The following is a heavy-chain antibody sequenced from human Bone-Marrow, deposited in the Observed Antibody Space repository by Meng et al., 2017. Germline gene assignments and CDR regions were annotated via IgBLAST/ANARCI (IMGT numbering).Heavy chain of an antibody. D-gene: IGHD3-10*01. J-gene: IGHJ4*02. CDR2: IYPGDSDT. V-gene: IGHV5-51*01. CDR1: GYSFANYW. Sequence: KVSCKGSGYSFANYWIAWVRQMPGKGLEWMGIIYPGDSDTNYSPSFQGRVSLSADKSIGTAYVHWSSLQASDTATYYCAHRHTVRGVIIDYWGQGTRVTVSS. CDR3: AHRHTVRGVIIDY.